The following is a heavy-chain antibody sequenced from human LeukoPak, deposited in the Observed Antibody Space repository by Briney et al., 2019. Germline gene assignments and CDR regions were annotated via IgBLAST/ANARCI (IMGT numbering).Heavy chain of an antibody. CDR1: GFTFRAYW. J-gene: IGHJ4*02. D-gene: IGHD6-19*01. Sequence: GGSLRLSCAASGFTFRAYWMSWVRQAPGQGLEWVANIKQDGSEKYYVDSVRGRFTISRDNSKNTLYLQMNSLRAEDTAVYYCAKDHGDSSGWYRVTYYFDYWGQGTLVTVSS. CDR3: AKDHGDSSGWYRVTYYFDY. V-gene: IGHV3-7*03. CDR2: IKQDGSEK.